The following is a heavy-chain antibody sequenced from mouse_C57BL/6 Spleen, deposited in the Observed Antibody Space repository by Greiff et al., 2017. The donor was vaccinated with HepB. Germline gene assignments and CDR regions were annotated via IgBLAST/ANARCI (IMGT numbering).Heavy chain of an antibody. CDR1: GYAFSSSW. CDR2: IYPGDGDT. D-gene: IGHD1-1*01. Sequence: VQLVESGPELVKPGASVKISCKASGYAFSSSWMNWVKQRPGKGLEWIGRIYPGDGDTNYNGKFKGKATLTADKSSSTAYMQLSSLTSEDSAVYFCAPYYGSSYGYFDVWGTGTTVTVSS. V-gene: IGHV1-82*01. J-gene: IGHJ1*03. CDR3: APYYGSSYGYFDV.